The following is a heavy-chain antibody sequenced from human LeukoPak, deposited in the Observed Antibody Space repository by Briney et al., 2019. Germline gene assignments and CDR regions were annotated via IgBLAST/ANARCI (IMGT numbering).Heavy chain of an antibody. V-gene: IGHV1-18*01. CDR1: GYSFTSYG. J-gene: IGHJ4*02. D-gene: IGHD3-22*01. Sequence: GESLKISCKGSGYSFTSYGISWVRQAPGQGLEWMGWISAYNGNTNYAQKLQGRVTMTTDTSTSTAYMELRSLRSDDTAVYYCARQTTTYYYDSSGYEDYWGQGTLVTVSS. CDR2: ISAYNGNT. CDR3: ARQTTTYYYDSSGYEDY.